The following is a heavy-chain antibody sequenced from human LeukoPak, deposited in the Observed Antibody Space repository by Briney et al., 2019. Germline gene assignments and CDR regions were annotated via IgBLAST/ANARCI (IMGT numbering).Heavy chain of an antibody. D-gene: IGHD6-19*01. CDR1: GDSISSSNCY. V-gene: IGHV4-39*07. CDR3: AKGAGPPWFDP. CDR2: INYSGTT. J-gene: IGHJ5*02. Sequence: SETLSLTCTVSGDSISSSNCYWAWIRQPPGKGLEWIASINYSGTTFYNPSLKSRVTISVDTSRNQFSMNLNSVTAADTAVYYCAKGAGPPWFDPWGQGTLVTVSS.